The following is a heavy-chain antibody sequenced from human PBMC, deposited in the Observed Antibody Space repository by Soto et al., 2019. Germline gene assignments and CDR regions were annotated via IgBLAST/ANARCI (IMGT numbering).Heavy chain of an antibody. J-gene: IGHJ6*02. V-gene: IGHV3-30-3*01. CDR1: GFTFSSYA. CDR2: ISYDGSNK. Sequence: QVQLVESGGGVVQPGRSLRLSCAASGFTFSSYAMHWVRQAPGKGLEWVAVISYDGSNKYYADSVKGRFTISRDNSKNTLYLQMNSLRAEDTAVYYCASMMTTVTRGASGYYGMDVWGQGTTVTVSS. CDR3: ASMMTTVTRGASGYYGMDV. D-gene: IGHD4-17*01.